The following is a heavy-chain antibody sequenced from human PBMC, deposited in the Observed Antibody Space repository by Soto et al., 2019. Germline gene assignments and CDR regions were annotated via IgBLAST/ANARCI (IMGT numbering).Heavy chain of an antibody. D-gene: IGHD1-20*01. CDR1: GFTFSTSA. CDR2: ISGTGATT. CDR3: AKQTITAGMTYFDP. J-gene: IGHJ5*02. V-gene: IGHV3-23*01. Sequence: EVQLLESGGGLVQPGGSLTLSCAASGFTFSTSAMSWVRQAPGKGLEWVSAISGTGATTLYADSVEGRFSISRDNFRNMLYLQMNSLRVEDTAVYYCAKQTITAGMTYFDPWGQGALVTVSS.